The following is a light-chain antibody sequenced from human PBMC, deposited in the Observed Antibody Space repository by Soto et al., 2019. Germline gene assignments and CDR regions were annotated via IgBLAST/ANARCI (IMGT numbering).Light chain of an antibody. CDR3: SSFTSSGTSV. CDR1: SNDVGGYNY. CDR2: EVS. V-gene: IGLV2-14*01. J-gene: IGLJ1*01. Sequence: QSALTQPASVSGSPGQSITISCTGTSNDVGGYNYVSWYQQHPGKAPKLIIYEVSNRPSGVSYRFSGSKSGNTASLTISGLQAEDEADYYCSSFTSSGTSVFGTGTKLTVL.